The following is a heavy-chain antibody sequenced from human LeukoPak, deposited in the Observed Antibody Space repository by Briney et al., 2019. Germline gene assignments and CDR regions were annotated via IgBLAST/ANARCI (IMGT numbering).Heavy chain of an antibody. CDR2: IYTSGST. J-gene: IGHJ4*02. V-gene: IGHV4-4*09. D-gene: IGHD5-18*01. CDR1: GETFSGHY. Sequence: SETLSLTCAVYGETFSGHYWNWIRQPPGKGLEWIGYIYTSGSTNYNPSLKSRVTISVDTSKNQFSLKLSSVTAADTAVYYCARLNPGYSYALAADYWGQGTLVTVSS. CDR3: ARLNPGYSYALAADY.